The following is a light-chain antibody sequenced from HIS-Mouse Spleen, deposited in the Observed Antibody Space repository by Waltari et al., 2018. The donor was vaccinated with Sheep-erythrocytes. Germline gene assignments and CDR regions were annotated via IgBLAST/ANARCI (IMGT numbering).Light chain of an antibody. CDR1: SSDVGGYNY. CDR3: CSYAGSYNHV. CDR2: DVS. V-gene: IGLV2-11*01. J-gene: IGLJ1*01. Sequence: QSALTQPRSVSGSPGQSVTISCTGTSSDVGGYNYVSWYQQHPGKAPKLMIYDVSKRPSGVPDRFYGDKSGNTASLTISGLQAEDEADYYCCSYAGSYNHVFATGTKVTVL.